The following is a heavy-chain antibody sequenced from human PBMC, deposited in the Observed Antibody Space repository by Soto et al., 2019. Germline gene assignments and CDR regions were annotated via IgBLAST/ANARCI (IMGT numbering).Heavy chain of an antibody. Sequence: PSETLSLTCTVSGGSISSSSYYWGWIRQPPGKGLEWIGSIYYSGSTYYNLSLKSRVTISVDTSIDTAYLQWHSLEAADTATYYCARRGESTNWYIVDIPLDFWGQGTPVTVS. CDR3: ARRGESTNWYIVDIPLDF. J-gene: IGHJ4*02. D-gene: IGHD2-15*01. V-gene: IGHV4-39*02. CDR1: GGSISSSSYY. CDR2: IYYSGST.